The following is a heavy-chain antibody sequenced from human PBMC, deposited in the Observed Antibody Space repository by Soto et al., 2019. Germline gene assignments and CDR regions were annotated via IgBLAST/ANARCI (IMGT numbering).Heavy chain of an antibody. D-gene: IGHD2-2*01. Sequence: SETLSLTCTVAGGSISSSAYYWGWIRQSPGRGLEWIGIIHNSGSTYYNSSLKSRVTICVDTCNNHFSLRLSSMTAADTAVDFCARPGVTRLYFDFWGQGSLVTVSS. V-gene: IGHV4-39*02. CDR2: IHNSGST. CDR3: ARPGVTRLYFDF. CDR1: GGSISSSAYY. J-gene: IGHJ4*02.